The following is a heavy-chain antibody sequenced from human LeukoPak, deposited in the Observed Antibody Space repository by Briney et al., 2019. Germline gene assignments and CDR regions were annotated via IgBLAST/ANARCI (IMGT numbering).Heavy chain of an antibody. CDR1: GFTFSSYA. D-gene: IGHD3-3*01. CDR2: ISGSGGST. CDR3: AKVSIFGVVIPHFDY. J-gene: IGHJ4*02. V-gene: IGHV3-23*01. Sequence: GGSLRLSCAASGFTFSSYAISWVRQAPGKGLEWVSAISGSGGSTYYADSVKGRFTISRDNSKNTLYLQMNSLRAEDTAVYYCAKVSIFGVVIPHFDYWGQGTLVTVSS.